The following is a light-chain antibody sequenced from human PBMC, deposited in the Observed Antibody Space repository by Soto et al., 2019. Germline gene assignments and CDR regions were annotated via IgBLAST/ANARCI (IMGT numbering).Light chain of an antibody. Sequence: DILMTQSPSSVSASVGDRVSINCRASQGVSSWLAWYQQKPGKAPKLLISYASTLQSGVPSRFTGSGPGTNFTLTINSLRAEDFATYYCQQANSFPHTFGQGTKVDIK. CDR1: QGVSSW. V-gene: IGKV1-12*01. J-gene: IGKJ2*01. CDR2: YAS. CDR3: QQANSFPHT.